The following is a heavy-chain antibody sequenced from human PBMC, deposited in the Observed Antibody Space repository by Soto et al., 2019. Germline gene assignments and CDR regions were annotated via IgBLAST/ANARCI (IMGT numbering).Heavy chain of an antibody. D-gene: IGHD2-8*01. Sequence: SETLSLTCTVSGGSISSYYWSWIRQPPGKGLEWIGHVYYSGNTNYNPSLKSRVTISIDTSKNQFSLKLSSVTAADTAVYYCARFNGISTDHTEYFDIWGQGTMVT. J-gene: IGHJ3*02. CDR2: VYYSGNT. CDR1: GGSISSYY. CDR3: ARFNGISTDHTEYFDI. V-gene: IGHV4-59*01.